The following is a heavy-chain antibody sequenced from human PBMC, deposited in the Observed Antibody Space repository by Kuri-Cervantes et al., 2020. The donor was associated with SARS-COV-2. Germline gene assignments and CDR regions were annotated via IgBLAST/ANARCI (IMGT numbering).Heavy chain of an antibody. CDR1: GFTFSSYG. CDR3: AREDIVPAAILGY. V-gene: IGHV3-30*03. CDR2: ISYDGSNK. D-gene: IGHD2-2*02. Sequence: GGSLRLSCAASGFTFSSYGMHWVRQAPGKGLEWVAVISYDGSNKYYADSVKGRFTISRDNSKSTLYLQMNSLRAEDTAVYYCAREDIVPAAILGYWGQGTMVTVSS. J-gene: IGHJ4*03.